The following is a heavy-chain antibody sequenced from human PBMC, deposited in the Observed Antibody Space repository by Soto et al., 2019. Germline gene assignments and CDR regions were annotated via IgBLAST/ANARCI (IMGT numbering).Heavy chain of an antibody. V-gene: IGHV4-31*03. CDR1: CGSISSCGYY. CDR3: ARVSDFTIAEFVY. D-gene: IGHD3-3*01. J-gene: IGHJ4*02. CDR2: IYYSGST. Sequence: PSETLSLTCTVSCGSISSCGYYWSWIRQHPGKGLEWIGYIYYSGSTYYNPSLKSRVTISVDTSKNQFSLKLSSVTAADTAVYYCARVSDFTIAEFVYWGQGTLVTVSS.